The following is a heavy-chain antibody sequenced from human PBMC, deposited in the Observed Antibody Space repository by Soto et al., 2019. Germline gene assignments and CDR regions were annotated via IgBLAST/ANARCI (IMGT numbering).Heavy chain of an antibody. D-gene: IGHD3-3*01. CDR1: GFTFRKYV. CDR3: AKDQGFLEWIPQGGLDV. Sequence: EVQLLESGGGLAQPGGSLRLSCEVSGFTFRKYVMTWVRQAPGKGLAWVSSLSRTGGSTYYADSVKGRFTVSRDNSKNTPFLQMNSLRAEDTAIYYCAKDQGFLEWIPQGGLDVWGPGTTVAVSS. CDR2: LSRTGGST. J-gene: IGHJ6*02. V-gene: IGHV3-23*01.